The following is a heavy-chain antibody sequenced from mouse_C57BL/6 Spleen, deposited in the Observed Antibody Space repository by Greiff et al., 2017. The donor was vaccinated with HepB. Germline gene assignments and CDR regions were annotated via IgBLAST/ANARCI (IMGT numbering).Heavy chain of an antibody. J-gene: IGHJ2*01. CDR1: GFTFSSYA. CDR2: ISDGGSYT. Sequence: EVQLQQSGGGLVKPGGSLKLSCAASGFTFSSYAMSWVRQTPEKRLEWVATISDGGSYTYYPDNVKGRFTISRDNAKNNLYLQMSHPKSEDTAMYYCARGYGSSDFDYWGQGTTLTVSS. CDR3: ARGYGSSDFDY. D-gene: IGHD1-1*01. V-gene: IGHV5-4*01.